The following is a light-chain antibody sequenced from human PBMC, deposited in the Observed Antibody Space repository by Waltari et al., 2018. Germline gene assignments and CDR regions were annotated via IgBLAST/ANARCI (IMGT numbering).Light chain of an antibody. V-gene: IGKV1-33*01. CDR2: DAS. Sequence: DIQMTQSPSSMSASVGDRVTITCQASQDISNYLNWYQQKPGKAPKLLIYDASNLETGVPSRFSGSGSGTDFTFTISILQPEDIATYYCQQYDNLLPTFGGGTKVEIK. J-gene: IGKJ4*01. CDR1: QDISNY. CDR3: QQYDNLLPT.